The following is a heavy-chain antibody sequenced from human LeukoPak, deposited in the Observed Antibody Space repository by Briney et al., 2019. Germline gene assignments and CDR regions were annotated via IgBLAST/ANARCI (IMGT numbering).Heavy chain of an antibody. D-gene: IGHD2-15*01. Sequence: GGSLRLSCAASGFILSDYNMNWVRQAPGKGLEWVSFISISGSYIAYADSVKGRFTISRDNAKNSLYLQMNSLRAEDTAVYYCARDLSATARAYDYWGQGTLVTVSS. V-gene: IGHV3-21*01. CDR2: ISISGSYI. J-gene: IGHJ4*02. CDR1: GFILSDYN. CDR3: ARDLSATARAYDY.